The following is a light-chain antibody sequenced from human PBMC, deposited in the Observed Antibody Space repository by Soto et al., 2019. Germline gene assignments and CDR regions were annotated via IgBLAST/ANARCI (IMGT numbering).Light chain of an antibody. CDR1: TSDVGGYHF. CDR2: EVT. J-gene: IGLJ1*01. Sequence: QSVLTQPASVSGSPGQSITLSCTGTTSDVGGYHFVSWYQQHPGKPPKLMIYEVTNRPSGVSDRLSGSKSGNTASLTISGLQAEDEADYYCYSYTTTSTYVFGSGTKLTVL. CDR3: YSYTTTSTYV. V-gene: IGLV2-14*01.